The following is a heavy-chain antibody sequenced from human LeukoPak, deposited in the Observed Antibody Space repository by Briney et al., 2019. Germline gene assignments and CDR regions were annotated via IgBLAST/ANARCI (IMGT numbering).Heavy chain of an antibody. CDR3: ASPEGDGYSGGFDY. Sequence: GGSLRLSCAASGFTFSSYSMNWVRRAPGKGLEWVSSISSSSSYIYYADSVKGRFTISRDNSKNTLYLQMNSLRAEDTAVYYCASPEGDGYSGGFDYWGQGTLVTVSS. CDR1: GFTFSSYS. CDR2: ISSSSSYI. J-gene: IGHJ4*02. V-gene: IGHV3-21*01. D-gene: IGHD5-24*01.